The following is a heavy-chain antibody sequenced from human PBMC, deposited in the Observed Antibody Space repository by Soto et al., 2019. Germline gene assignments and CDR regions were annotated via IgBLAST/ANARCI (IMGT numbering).Heavy chain of an antibody. CDR1: GFTLSGYV. CDR3: AKRSHPFDN. CDR2: ISGSGDHI. J-gene: IGHJ4*02. V-gene: IGHV3-23*01. Sequence: EVQLLESGGGLVQPGGSLRLSCAASGFTLSGYVMSWVRQAPGKGLEWVSDISGSGDHIFYADSVKGRFTISRDNSKNTLYLQMNSLRAEDTAVYYCAKRSHPFDNWGQGTLVTVSS.